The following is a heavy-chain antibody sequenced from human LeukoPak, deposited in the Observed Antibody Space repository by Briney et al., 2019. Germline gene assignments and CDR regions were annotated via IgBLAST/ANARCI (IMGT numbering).Heavy chain of an antibody. D-gene: IGHD2-2*01. CDR1: GYTFTTYS. V-gene: IGHV1-18*01. J-gene: IGHJ4*02. CDR2: ISAYNGNT. Sequence: ASVKVSCKASGYTFTTYSITWVRQAPGQGLEWMGWISAYNGNTKYAQKFQGRVTMTTDTSTSTAYMELRSLGSDDTAVYYCARDRCSSTSCYDDYWGQGTLVTVSS. CDR3: ARDRCSSTSCYDDY.